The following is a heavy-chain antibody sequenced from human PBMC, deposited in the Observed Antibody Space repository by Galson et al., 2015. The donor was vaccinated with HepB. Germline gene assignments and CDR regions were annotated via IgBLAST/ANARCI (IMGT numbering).Heavy chain of an antibody. D-gene: IGHD3-3*01. CDR3: VRPYYDFWSGYYR. Sequence: SLRLSCAASGFTFSSYNMNWVRQAPGKGLEWVSYISAGGGTTYYADSVKGRFTISRDNAKNSLYLQMNSLRAEDTAVYYCVRPYYDFWSGYYRWGQGTLVTVSS. CDR1: GFTFSSYN. V-gene: IGHV3-48*01. J-gene: IGHJ4*02. CDR2: ISAGGGTT.